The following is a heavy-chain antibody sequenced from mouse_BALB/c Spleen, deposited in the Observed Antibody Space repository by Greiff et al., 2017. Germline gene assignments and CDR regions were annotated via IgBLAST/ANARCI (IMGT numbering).Heavy chain of an antibody. CDR2: IWSGGST. Sequence: VQLQQSGPGLVQPSQSLSITCTASGFSLTSYGVHWVRQSPGKGLEWLGVIWSGGSTDYNAAFISRLSISKDNSKSQVFFKMNSLQADDTAIYYCASPIYYDYPYAMDYWGQGTSVTVSS. CDR1: GFSLTSYG. D-gene: IGHD2-4*01. J-gene: IGHJ4*01. CDR3: ASPIYYDYPYAMDY. V-gene: IGHV2-4-1*01.